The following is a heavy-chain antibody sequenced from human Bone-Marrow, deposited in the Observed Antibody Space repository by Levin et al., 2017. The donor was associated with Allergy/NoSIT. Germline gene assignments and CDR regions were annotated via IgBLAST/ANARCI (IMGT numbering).Heavy chain of an antibody. Sequence: AGESLKISCAASGFTFSSYSMNWVRQAPGKGLEWVSSISSSSSYIYYADSVKGRFTISRDNAKNSLYLQMNSLRAEDTAVYYCASRVMVRGVISPPFDPWGQGTLVTVSS. D-gene: IGHD3-10*01. CDR3: ASRVMVRGVISPPFDP. V-gene: IGHV3-21*01. CDR1: GFTFSSYS. CDR2: ISSSSSYI. J-gene: IGHJ5*02.